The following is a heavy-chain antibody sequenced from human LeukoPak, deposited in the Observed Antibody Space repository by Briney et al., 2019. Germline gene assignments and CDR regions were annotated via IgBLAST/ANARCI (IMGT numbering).Heavy chain of an antibody. CDR3: ASEYYYGSGTPARSYYFDY. V-gene: IGHV1-69*13. CDR1: GGTFSSYA. CDR2: IIPIFGTA. D-gene: IGHD3-10*01. Sequence: GASVKVSCKASGGTFSSYAISWVRQAPGQGLEWMGGIIPIFGTANYAQKFQGRVTITADESTSTAYMELSSLRSEDTAAYYCASEYYYGSGTPARSYYFDYWGQGTLVTVSS. J-gene: IGHJ4*02.